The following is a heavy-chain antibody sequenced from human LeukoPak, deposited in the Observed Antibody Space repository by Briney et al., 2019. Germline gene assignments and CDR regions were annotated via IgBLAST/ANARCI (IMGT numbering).Heavy chain of an antibody. CDR3: ASNDRQYQLLHDAFDI. CDR1: GYTLTELS. CDR2: FDPEDGET. D-gene: IGHD2-2*01. Sequence: ASVKVSCKVSGYTLTELSMHWVRQAPGKGLEWMGGFDPEDGETIYAQKFRGRVTMTEDTSTETAYMELSSLRSEDTAVYYCASNDRQYQLLHDAFDIWGQGTMVTVSS. J-gene: IGHJ3*02. V-gene: IGHV1-24*01.